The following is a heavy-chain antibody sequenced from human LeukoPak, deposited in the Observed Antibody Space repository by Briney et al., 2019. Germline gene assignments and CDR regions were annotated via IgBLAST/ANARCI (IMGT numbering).Heavy chain of an antibody. CDR3: ARSGSGYYYYMDV. Sequence: GGSLRLSCAASGFTFSSYAMSWVRQAPGEGLEWVSDISGSGGSTYYADSVKGRFTISRDNSKNTLYLQMNSLRAEDTAVYYCARSGSGYYYYMDVWGKGTTVTVSS. J-gene: IGHJ6*03. CDR2: ISGSGGST. V-gene: IGHV3-23*01. CDR1: GFTFSSYA. D-gene: IGHD3-10*01.